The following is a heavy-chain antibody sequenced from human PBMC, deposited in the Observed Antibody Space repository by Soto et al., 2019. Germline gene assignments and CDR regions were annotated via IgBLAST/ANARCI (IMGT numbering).Heavy chain of an antibody. J-gene: IGHJ6*03. CDR3: AKCLYDFYYMDV. V-gene: IGHV3-74*01. D-gene: IGHD3-3*01. Sequence: PGGSLRLSCAASGFTFSSYWMYWVRQAPGKGLVWVSRINSDGSSTSYADSVKGRFTISRDNAKNTLYLQMNSLRAEDTAVYYCAKCLYDFYYMDVWGKGTTVTVSS. CDR1: GFTFSSYW. CDR2: INSDGSST.